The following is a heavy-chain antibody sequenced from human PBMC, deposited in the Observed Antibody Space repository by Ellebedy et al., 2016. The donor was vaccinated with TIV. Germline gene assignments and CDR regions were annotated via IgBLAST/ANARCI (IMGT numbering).Heavy chain of an antibody. CDR3: VTRQQTATTNWGAFDI. D-gene: IGHD4-17*01. V-gene: IGHV3-23*01. CDR2: ISYSGGST. J-gene: IGHJ3*02. Sequence: GESLKISXAASGFTFSSYVMNWVRQAPGKGLEWVSTISYSGGSTYHTDYVKGRFTISRDNSKNRLYLQMSSLRAEDTAVYYCVTRQQTATTNWGAFDIWGQGTIVTVSS. CDR1: GFTFSSYV.